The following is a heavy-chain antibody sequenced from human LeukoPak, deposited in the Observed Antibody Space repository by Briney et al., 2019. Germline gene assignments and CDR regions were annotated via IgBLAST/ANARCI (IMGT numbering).Heavy chain of an antibody. CDR3: ARVPAPARYSYDPIDY. J-gene: IGHJ4*02. Sequence: ASVKVSCEASGGTFSSYAISWVRQAPGQGLEWMGRINPNSGGTNYAQKFQGRVTMTRDTSISTAYMELSRLRSDDTAVYYCARVPAPARYSYDPIDYWGQGTLVTVSS. CDR1: GGTFSSYA. D-gene: IGHD5-18*01. CDR2: INPNSGGT. V-gene: IGHV1-2*06.